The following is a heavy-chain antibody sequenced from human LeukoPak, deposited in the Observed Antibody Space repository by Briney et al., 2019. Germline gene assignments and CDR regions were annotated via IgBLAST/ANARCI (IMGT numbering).Heavy chain of an antibody. Sequence: ASVKVSCKASGYTFTGYYMHWVRQAPGQGLEWMGWINPNSGGTNYAQKFQGRVTMTRDTSISTAYMELSRLRSDDTAVYYCARAPPATTDWFDPWGQGTPVTVSS. J-gene: IGHJ5*02. CDR2: INPNSGGT. CDR3: ARAPPATTDWFDP. CDR1: GYTFTGYY. V-gene: IGHV1-2*02. D-gene: IGHD5-12*01.